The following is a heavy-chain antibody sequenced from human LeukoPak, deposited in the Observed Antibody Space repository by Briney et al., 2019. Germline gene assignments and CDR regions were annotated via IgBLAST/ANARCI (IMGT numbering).Heavy chain of an antibody. J-gene: IGHJ6*03. CDR2: INPSGDPT. Sequence: VASVKVSCKASGYTFTSYYMHWVSQAPGQGLEWVGIINPSGDPTTYAQKFQGRVTMTSDMSTSTVYMELSSLRSEDTAVYYCARSSGYYSSLFYMHVWGKGTTVTVSS. V-gene: IGHV1-46*01. CDR3: ARSSGYYSSLFYMHV. D-gene: IGHD3-22*01. CDR1: GYTFTSYY.